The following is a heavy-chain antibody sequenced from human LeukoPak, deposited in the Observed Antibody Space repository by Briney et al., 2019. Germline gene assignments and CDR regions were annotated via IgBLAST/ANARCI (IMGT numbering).Heavy chain of an antibody. J-gene: IGHJ6*03. CDR2: IKQDGSEK. Sequence: PGGSLRLSCAASGFTFSSYWMSWVRQAPGKGLEWVANIKQDGSEKYYVDSVKGRFTISRDNAKNSLYLQMNSLRVEDTAVYYCARDSGSEDMDVWGKGTTVTVSS. V-gene: IGHV3-7*01. CDR3: ARDSGSEDMDV. D-gene: IGHD3-10*01. CDR1: GFTFSSYW.